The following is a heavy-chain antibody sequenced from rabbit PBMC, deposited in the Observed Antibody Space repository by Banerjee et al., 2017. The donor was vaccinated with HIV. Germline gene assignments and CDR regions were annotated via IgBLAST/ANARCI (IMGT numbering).Heavy chain of an antibody. D-gene: IGHD4-1*01. CDR2: IGTGSGTT. Sequence: QEQLVESGGGLVQPEGSLTLTCTASGSTLTRYYICWVRQAPGKGLEWIACIGTGSGTTYYATWAKGRFTISKASSPTVTLQMTSLTAADTATYFCARDLAGVTGWNFGLWGPGTLVTVS. V-gene: IGHV1S45*01. J-gene: IGHJ4*01. CDR1: GSTLTRYY. CDR3: ARDLAGVTGWNFGL.